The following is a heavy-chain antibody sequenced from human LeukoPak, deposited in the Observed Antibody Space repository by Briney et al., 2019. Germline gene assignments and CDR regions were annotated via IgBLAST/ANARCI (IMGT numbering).Heavy chain of an antibody. D-gene: IGHD6-6*01. J-gene: IGHJ4*02. CDR2: VYFSGRS. Sequence: PSETLSLTCETSGASVTSDDYYWGWIRQPPGKGLEWIGNVYFSGRSYYNPSLESRGTISVDTSKNLFSLKLNSVTAADTAVYYCAREEEYSSSSPDYWGQGTLVTVSS. CDR1: GASVTSDDYY. CDR3: AREEEYSSSSPDY. V-gene: IGHV4-39*02.